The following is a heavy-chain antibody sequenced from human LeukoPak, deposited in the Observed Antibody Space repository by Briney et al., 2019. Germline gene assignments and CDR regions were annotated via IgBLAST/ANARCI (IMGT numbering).Heavy chain of an antibody. V-gene: IGHV3-23*01. CDR3: ARDRDNYMDV. Sequence: GGSLRLSCAASGFTFSSYAMSWVRQAPGKGLEWVSAISGSGDSTYYADSVKGRFTISRDTSKNTLYLQMDSLRVEDTAVYFCARDRDNYMDVWGKGTTVTISS. CDR2: ISGSGDST. CDR1: GFTFSSYA. J-gene: IGHJ6*03.